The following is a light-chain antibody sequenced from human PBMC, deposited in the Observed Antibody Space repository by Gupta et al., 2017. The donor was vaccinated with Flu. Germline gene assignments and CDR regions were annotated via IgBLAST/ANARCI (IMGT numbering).Light chain of an antibody. CDR3: RQSVTFRT. J-gene: IGKJ1*01. CDR1: QSLVHGDGMTY. V-gene: IGKV2D-29*01. CDR2: EGS. Sequence: DIVMTQTPLSLSVTPGQAASISCRSSQSLVHGDGMTYFFWYVQKPGQPPQLMIYEGSKRCSGVPVRFSGSGEGTDFTLKSSRGEDEDVGIYYFRQSVTFRTFGQGTKVEVK.